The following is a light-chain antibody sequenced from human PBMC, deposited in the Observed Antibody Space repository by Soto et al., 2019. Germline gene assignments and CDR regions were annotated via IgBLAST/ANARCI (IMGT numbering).Light chain of an antibody. CDR1: SSDVGSYNL. V-gene: IGLV2-23*01. J-gene: IGLJ1*01. Sequence: QSALTQPASVSGSPGQSITISYTGTSSDVGSYNLVSRYQHHPGKAPKLMIYEGSKRPSGVSNRFSGSKSGNTASLTISGLQAEDEADYYCCSYAGSSTLYVFGTWTKRTVL. CDR3: CSYAGSSTLYV. CDR2: EGS.